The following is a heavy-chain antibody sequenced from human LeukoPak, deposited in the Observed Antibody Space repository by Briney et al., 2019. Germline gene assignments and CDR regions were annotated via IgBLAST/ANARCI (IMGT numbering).Heavy chain of an antibody. J-gene: IGHJ4*02. CDR2: IYYSGST. Sequence: SETLSLTCTVSGGSISSYYWSWIRQPPGKGLEWIGYIYYSGSTNYNPSLKSRVTISVDTSKNQFSLKLSSVTAADTAVYYCARLRGYGYYDSSGYYDWGQGTLVTVSS. V-gene: IGHV4-59*08. CDR1: GGSISSYY. D-gene: IGHD3-22*01. CDR3: ARLRGYGYYDSSGYYD.